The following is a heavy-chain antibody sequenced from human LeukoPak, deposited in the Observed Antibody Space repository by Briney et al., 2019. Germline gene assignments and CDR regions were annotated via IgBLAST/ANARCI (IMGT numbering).Heavy chain of an antibody. CDR2: IYYTGNT. CDR3: ASGSVVTAFDY. V-gene: IGHV4-59*01. J-gene: IGHJ4*02. Sequence: PSETLSLTSALSGGSITTYYWACIRQPPGQALEWIGYIYYTGNTKYNPSLESRVTMSIDTSKYEFSLKIYSVNAADTAVYFCASGSVVTAFDYWGQGTLVTVSS. D-gene: IGHD2-21*02. CDR1: GGSITTYY.